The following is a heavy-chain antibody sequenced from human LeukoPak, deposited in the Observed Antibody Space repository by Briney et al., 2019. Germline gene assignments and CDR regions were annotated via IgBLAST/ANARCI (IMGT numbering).Heavy chain of an antibody. CDR2: INPNNGYT. Sequence: ASVTVSCKASGYTFTGYYIHWVRQASGQGLEWMGWINPNNGYTNSAQKFQGRVTMTRDTSISTAYMELSRLRSDDTAMYYCSKDLPIAASPGPLTDYWGQGTLVTVSS. J-gene: IGHJ4*02. V-gene: IGHV1-2*02. CDR3: SKDLPIAASPGPLTDY. CDR1: GYTFTGYY. D-gene: IGHD6-6*01.